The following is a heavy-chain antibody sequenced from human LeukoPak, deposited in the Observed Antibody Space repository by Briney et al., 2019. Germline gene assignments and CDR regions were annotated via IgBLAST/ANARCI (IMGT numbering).Heavy chain of an antibody. CDR2: ISGSGGST. CDR3: AKDIAATPMCFDY. Sequence: GGSLRLSCAASGFTFSDYSMNWVRQAPRKGLEWVSAISGSGGSTYYADSVKGRFTISRDNSKNTLYLQMNSLRAKDTAVYYCAKDIAATPMCFDYWGQGTLVTVSS. J-gene: IGHJ4*02. V-gene: IGHV3-23*01. D-gene: IGHD2-15*01. CDR1: GFTFSDYS.